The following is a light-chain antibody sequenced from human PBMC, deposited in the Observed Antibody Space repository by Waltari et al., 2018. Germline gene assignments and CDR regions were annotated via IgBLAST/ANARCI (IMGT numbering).Light chain of an antibody. CDR2: DAS. Sequence: IVLTQSPGTLSLSPGERATLSCRASQTVNPRYLAWYQQKPGQAPRLLMYDASSRATGVPDRFSGSGSGTDFTLSISRLEPEDFAVYYCQQYGTPPLTFGGGTKVEIK. J-gene: IGKJ4*01. CDR3: QQYGTPPLT. CDR1: QTVNPRY. V-gene: IGKV3-20*01.